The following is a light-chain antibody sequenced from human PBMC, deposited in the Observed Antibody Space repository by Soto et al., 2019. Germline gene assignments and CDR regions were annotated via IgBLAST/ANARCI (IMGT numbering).Light chain of an antibody. J-gene: IGLJ1*01. CDR1: SSNIGAGSD. CDR3: QTYDSSLSGLYV. V-gene: IGLV1-40*01. CDR2: GNT. Sequence: VLTHPPSISWAPGQRVTISCTGSSSNIGAGSDVHWYHQLPGTAPKLLIYGNTNRPSGVPDRFSGSKSGTSASLAIAGLQTEDEGDYYCQTYDSSLSGLYVFGTGTKVTVL.